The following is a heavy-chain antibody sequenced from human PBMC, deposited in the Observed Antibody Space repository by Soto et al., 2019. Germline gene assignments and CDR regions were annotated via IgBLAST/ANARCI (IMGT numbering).Heavy chain of an antibody. CDR1: GGSFSGYY. Sequence: SETLSLTCAVYGGSFSGYYWSWIRQPPGKGLEWIGEINHSGSTNYNPSLKSRVTISVDTSKNQFSLKLSSVTAADTAVYYCARGGNNRGYCSGGSCYYVFDYWGQGTLVTVSS. CDR2: INHSGST. J-gene: IGHJ4*02. V-gene: IGHV4-34*01. D-gene: IGHD2-15*01. CDR3: ARGGNNRGYCSGGSCYYVFDY.